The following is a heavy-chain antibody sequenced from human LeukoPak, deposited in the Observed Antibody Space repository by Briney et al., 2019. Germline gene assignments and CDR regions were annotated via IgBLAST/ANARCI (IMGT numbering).Heavy chain of an antibody. CDR3: ARGRYYGMDV. V-gene: IGHV3-74*01. CDR2: VNSDGSST. CDR1: GFTFTSYW. J-gene: IGHJ6*02. Sequence: GGSLRLSCAASGFTFTSYWMHWVRQAPGKGLVWVSRVNSDGSSTTYADSVKGRFTISRGNAKNTLYLQMNSLGAEDTAVYYCARGRYYGMDVWGQGTTVTVSS.